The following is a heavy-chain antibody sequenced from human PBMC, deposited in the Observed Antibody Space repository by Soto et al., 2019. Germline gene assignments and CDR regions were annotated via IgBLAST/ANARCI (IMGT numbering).Heavy chain of an antibody. J-gene: IGHJ4*02. CDR2: INTYNGNT. Sequence: QVQLVQSGPEVKKPGASVKVSCKASGHTFNIYGITWVRQAPGQGLEWMGWINTYNGNTNYAQNVQGRVSMTTDTSTSTVFLELRSLRSDDTAVYYCARAMAPDHSDHWGQGTRVTVSS. CDR1: GHTFNIYG. V-gene: IGHV1-18*01. CDR3: ARAMAPDHSDH.